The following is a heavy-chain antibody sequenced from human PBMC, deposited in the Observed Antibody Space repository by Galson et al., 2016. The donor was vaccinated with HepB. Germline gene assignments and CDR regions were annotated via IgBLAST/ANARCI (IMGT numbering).Heavy chain of an antibody. D-gene: IGHD3-3*01. V-gene: IGHV3-33*05. CDR2: DSYDTFDK. Sequence: SLRLSCAVSGFTFNLYDMHWVRQPPGKGLEWVAVDSYDTFDKYYADSVKGRFTISRDTSNNTLHLQMNSLRAEDTAVYYCARTIRSGYYLDYWGQGTPVTVSS. J-gene: IGHJ4*02. CDR3: ARTIRSGYYLDY. CDR1: GFTFNLYD.